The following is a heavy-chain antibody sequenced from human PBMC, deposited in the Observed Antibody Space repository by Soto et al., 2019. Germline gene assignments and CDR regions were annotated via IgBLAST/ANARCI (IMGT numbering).Heavy chain of an antibody. V-gene: IGHV4-34*01. J-gene: IGHJ6*02. D-gene: IGHD3-10*01. CDR1: GGSFSGYY. Sequence: SETLSLTCAVYGGSFSGYYWSWIRQPPGKGLEWIGEINHSGSTNYNPSLKSRVTISVDTSKNQFSLKLSSVTAADTAVYYCARWEYYGSGSYYYYGMDVWGQGTTVTVSS. CDR2: INHSGST. CDR3: ARWEYYGSGSYYYYGMDV.